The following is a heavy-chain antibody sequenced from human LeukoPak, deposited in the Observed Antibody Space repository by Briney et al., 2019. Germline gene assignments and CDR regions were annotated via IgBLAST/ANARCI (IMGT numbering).Heavy chain of an antibody. CDR1: GGSISSYY. D-gene: IGHD3-3*02. Sequence: SETLSLTCTVSGGSISSYYWSWIRQPAGKGLEWIGRIYTSGSTNYNPSLKSRVTMSVDTSKNQFSLKLSSVTAADTAVYYCARDSRIFGVISRRGGRLDVWGKGTTVTVSS. J-gene: IGHJ6*04. V-gene: IGHV4-4*07. CDR3: ARDSRIFGVISRRGGRLDV. CDR2: IYTSGST.